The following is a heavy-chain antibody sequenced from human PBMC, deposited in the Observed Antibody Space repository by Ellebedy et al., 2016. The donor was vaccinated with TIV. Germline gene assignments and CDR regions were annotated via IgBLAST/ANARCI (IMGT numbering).Heavy chain of an antibody. V-gene: IGHV4-34*01. CDR2: VNQSGRT. Sequence: SETLSLTCGVYGGSFSGYYWSSVRQPPGKGLEWIGEVNQSGRTNYHPSLKSRITISVDTSKNQFSLRLSSVTAADTAVYYCAEGRSGWYYFDYWGQGTRVTVSS. D-gene: IGHD6-19*01. CDR1: GGSFSGYY. CDR3: AEGRSGWYYFDY. J-gene: IGHJ4*02.